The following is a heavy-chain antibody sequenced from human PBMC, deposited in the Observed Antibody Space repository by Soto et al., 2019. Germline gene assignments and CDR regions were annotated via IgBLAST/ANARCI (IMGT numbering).Heavy chain of an antibody. CDR3: ARGGSGSDWDYYGMDV. D-gene: IGHD3-10*01. J-gene: IGHJ6*02. Sequence: EVQLVESGGGLVQPGGSLRLSCAGSALTASKNYMSWVRQPPGKGLEWVSVIYSGGTTYYADSVKDRFSISRDNSKSTLYLQTDNLRAGDTAVYYCARGGSGSDWDYYGMDVWGQGTTVTGSS. CDR2: IYSGGTT. CDR1: ALTASKNY. V-gene: IGHV3-66*01.